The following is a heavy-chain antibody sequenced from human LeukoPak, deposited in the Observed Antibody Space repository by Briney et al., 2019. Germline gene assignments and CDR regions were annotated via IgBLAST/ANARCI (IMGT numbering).Heavy chain of an antibody. CDR2: ISYSGST. CDR3: ARHTKYRSYGDYGY. D-gene: IGHD5-18*01. CDR1: GGSISSDY. V-gene: IGHV4-59*08. J-gene: IGHJ4*02. Sequence: PSETLSLTCTVSGGSISSDYWGWIRQPPGKGLEWIGYISYSGSTNYNPSLENRVTISVDTSKNPFSPKLSSVTAADTAVYYCARHTKYRSYGDYGYWGQGTLVTVSS.